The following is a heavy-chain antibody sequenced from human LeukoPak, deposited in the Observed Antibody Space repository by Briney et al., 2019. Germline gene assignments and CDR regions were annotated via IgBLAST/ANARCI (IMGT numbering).Heavy chain of an antibody. V-gene: IGHV1-46*01. CDR2: INPSGGST. D-gene: IGHD1-14*01. CDR1: GYTFTSYY. Sequence: GASVKVSCKASGYTFTSYYMHWVRQAPGQGLEWMGIINPSGGSTSYAQKFQGRVTMTRDMSTSTVYMGLSSLRSEDTAVYYCARVLAENWFDHWGQGTLVTVSS. CDR3: ARVLAENWFDH. J-gene: IGHJ5*02.